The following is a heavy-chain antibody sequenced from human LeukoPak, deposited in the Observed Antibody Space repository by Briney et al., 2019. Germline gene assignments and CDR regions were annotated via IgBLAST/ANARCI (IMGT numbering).Heavy chain of an antibody. CDR1: GFTFSSYG. J-gene: IGHJ4*02. V-gene: IGHV3-30*02. CDR3: AREVNGYYDFWSGSGYFDY. Sequence: SGGSLRLSCAASGFTFSSYGMHWVRQAPGKGLEWVAFIRYDGSNKYYADSVKGRFTISRDSSKNTLYLQMNSLRAEDTAVYYCAREVNGYYDFWSGSGYFDYWGQGTLVTVSS. D-gene: IGHD3-3*01. CDR2: IRYDGSNK.